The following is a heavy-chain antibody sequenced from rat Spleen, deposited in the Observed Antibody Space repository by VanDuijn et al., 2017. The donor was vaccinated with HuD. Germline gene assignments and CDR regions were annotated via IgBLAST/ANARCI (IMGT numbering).Heavy chain of an antibody. CDR3: TAASNEY. D-gene: IGHD3-1*01. Sequence: VQLVESGGGLVQSKESLKISCAASGFTFSSAAMYWVRQAPGKGLEWVARIRTKANNYATYYADSVRGRFTISRDDSKSMVYLQMDNLKTEDTAMYYCTAASNEYWGQGVMVTVSS. CDR1: GFTFSSAA. CDR2: IRTKANNYAT. V-gene: IGHV10-5*01. J-gene: IGHJ2*01.